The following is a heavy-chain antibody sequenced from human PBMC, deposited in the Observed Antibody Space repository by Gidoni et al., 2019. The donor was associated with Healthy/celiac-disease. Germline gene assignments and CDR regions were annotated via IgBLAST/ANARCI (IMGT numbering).Heavy chain of an antibody. D-gene: IGHD6-13*01. J-gene: IGHJ6*02. V-gene: IGHV3-23*01. CDR1: GFTFSRSA. Sequence: EVQLLESGGGLVQPGGSLRLSCAASGFTFSRSAISWVRQTPGKGLEGVSAISGSGGSTYYADSVKGRFTISRDNSKNTLYLQMNSLRAEDTAVYYCAKDLTLPLYSRYLNYYGMDVWGQGTTVTVSS. CDR2: ISGSGGST. CDR3: AKDLTLPLYSRYLNYYGMDV.